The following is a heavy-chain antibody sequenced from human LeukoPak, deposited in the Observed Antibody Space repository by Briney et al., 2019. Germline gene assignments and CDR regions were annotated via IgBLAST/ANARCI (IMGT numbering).Heavy chain of an antibody. Sequence: PSETLSLTCTVSGDSVSSGDHHWSWIRQPPGKGLEWIGYIRHGGSTYYNPSLKSRIIISVDMSKNQFSLSLNSLSAADSAVYFCARAAAVTNSWYYFDYWGQGTLATVSS. CDR1: GDSVSSGDHH. CDR2: IRHGGST. J-gene: IGHJ4*02. V-gene: IGHV4-30-4*01. D-gene: IGHD6-13*01. CDR3: ARAAAVTNSWYYFDY.